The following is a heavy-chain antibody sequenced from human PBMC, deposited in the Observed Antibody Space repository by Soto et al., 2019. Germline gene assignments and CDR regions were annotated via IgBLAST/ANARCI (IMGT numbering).Heavy chain of an antibody. CDR1: GFTFVDYW. CDR2: IKEDASEK. Sequence: GGSLRLSCAASGFTFVDYWMTWVRQAPGKGLEWVANIKEDASEKYYVDSVKGRFTISRENAKNSLYLQMNSLRVEDTAVYYCARDKPPEYTNAFTSGLDVWGQGTTVTVSS. J-gene: IGHJ6*02. CDR3: ARDKPPEYTNAFTSGLDV. D-gene: IGHD6-6*01. V-gene: IGHV3-7*03.